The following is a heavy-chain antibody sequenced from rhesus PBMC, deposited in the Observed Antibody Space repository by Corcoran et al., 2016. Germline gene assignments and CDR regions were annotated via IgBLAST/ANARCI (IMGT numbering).Heavy chain of an antibody. CDR2: IYGSSTST. D-gene: IGHD2-2*01. CDR3: VGYCTSTTCYVFDY. CDR1: GGSISDSYR. V-gene: IGHV4S10*01. Sequence: QVQLQESGPGVVKPSETLSLTCAVSGGSISDSYRWSWIRQPPGKGLEWIGYIYGSSTSTNYNPLLKSRVTISKSTSQNQFSLKLSSVTAADTAVYYCVGYCTSTTCYVFDYWGQGVLVTVSS. J-gene: IGHJ4*01.